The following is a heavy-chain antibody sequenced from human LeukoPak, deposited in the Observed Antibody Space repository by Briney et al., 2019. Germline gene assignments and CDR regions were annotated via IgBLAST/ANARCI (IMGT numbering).Heavy chain of an antibody. Sequence: PSQTLSLTCTVSGGSISSGSYYWSWIRQPAGKGLEWIGRIYTSGSTNYNPPPKSRVTISVDTPKNQLSLKQTALTAHAPAVYYFARTLGPTEGFYYMDVWGKGTTVTVSS. D-gene: IGHD3-16*01. V-gene: IGHV4-61*02. J-gene: IGHJ6*03. CDR2: IYTSGST. CDR1: GGSISSGSYY. CDR3: ARTLGPTEGFYYMDV.